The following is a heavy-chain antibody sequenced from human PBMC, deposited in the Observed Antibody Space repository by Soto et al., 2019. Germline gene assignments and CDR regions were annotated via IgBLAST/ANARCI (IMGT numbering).Heavy chain of an antibody. J-gene: IGHJ4*02. CDR2: IYYSGSP. V-gene: IGHV4-31*03. Sequence: SETLSLTCTVSGGSISSGGYFWSWIRQHPGKGLEWIAYIYYSGSPYYKPSLKSRVTISLDTSKNQFSLELNSVTAADTAVYNCAKVGYCSSTSCPFDSWGQGARVPVSS. CDR3: AKVGYCSSTSCPFDS. D-gene: IGHD2-2*01. CDR1: GGSISSGGYF.